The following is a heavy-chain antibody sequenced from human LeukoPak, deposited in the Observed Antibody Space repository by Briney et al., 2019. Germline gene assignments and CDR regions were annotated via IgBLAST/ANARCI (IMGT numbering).Heavy chain of an antibody. J-gene: IGHJ3*02. CDR1: GGSISSYY. D-gene: IGHD5-12*01. CDR3: ARRYSGYGNAFDI. Sequence: SETLSLTCTVSGGSISSYYWSWIRQPPGKGLEWIGYIYSSGSTNYSPSLKSRVTISVATSKTQFSLKLYSVTAAATAVYYCARRYSGYGNAFDIWGQGTMVTVSS. CDR2: IYSSGST. V-gene: IGHV4-59*08.